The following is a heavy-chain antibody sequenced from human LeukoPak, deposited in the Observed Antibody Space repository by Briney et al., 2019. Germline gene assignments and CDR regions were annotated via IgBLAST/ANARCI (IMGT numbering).Heavy chain of an antibody. D-gene: IGHD3-3*01. CDR3: ARDVYYDFWSGYYQGGAPKNWFDP. V-gene: IGHV3-48*01. Sequence: GGSLRLSCAASGFTFSSYSMNWVRQAPGKGLEWVSYISSSSSSTIYYADSVKGRFTISRDNAKNSLYLQMNSLRAEDTAVYYCARDVYYDFWSGYYQGGAPKNWFDPWGQGTLVTVSS. CDR1: GFTFSSYS. J-gene: IGHJ5*02. CDR2: ISSSSSSTI.